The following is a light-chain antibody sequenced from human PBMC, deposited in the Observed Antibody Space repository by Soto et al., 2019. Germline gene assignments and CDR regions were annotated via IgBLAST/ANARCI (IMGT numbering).Light chain of an antibody. CDR2: DAS. CDR3: RQSYSTPPWT. CDR1: QSVSSY. V-gene: IGKV3-11*01. Sequence: EIVLTQSPATLSLSPGERATLSCMASQSVSSYLAWYQQKPGQAPRLLIYDASNRATGIPARFSGSGSGTDFTLTISSLQPEDFATYFCRQSYSTPPWTFGQGTKVDIK. J-gene: IGKJ1*01.